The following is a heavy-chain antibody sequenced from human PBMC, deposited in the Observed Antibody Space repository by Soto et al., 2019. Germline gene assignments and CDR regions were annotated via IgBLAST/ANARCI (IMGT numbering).Heavy chain of an antibody. Sequence: QVQLQESGPGLVKPSQPLSLTCTVSGGSIRSVNFYWNWIRQHPGTGLEWIGSISYSGSTYYNPSLRGRVTIAVDTAKHHFSLQLSYVTAEDTAVYFCARAETARIERGFDPWGQGTLVTVSS. V-gene: IGHV4-31*03. CDR3: ARAETARIERGFDP. CDR2: ISYSGST. CDR1: GGSIRSVNFY. J-gene: IGHJ5*02. D-gene: IGHD6-6*01.